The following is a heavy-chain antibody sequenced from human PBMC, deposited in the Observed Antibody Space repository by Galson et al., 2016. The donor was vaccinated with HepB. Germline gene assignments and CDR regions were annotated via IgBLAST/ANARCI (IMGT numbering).Heavy chain of an antibody. CDR3: AKTRVGGWYTGGTFDY. D-gene: IGHD6-19*01. CDR1: GFTFDDYA. V-gene: IGHV3-9*01. J-gene: IGHJ4*02. CDR2: ISWNSDKI. Sequence: SLRLSCAASGFTFDDYAMHWVRQAPGKGLEWVSGISWNSDKIAYADSVKGRFTISRDNAKNSLYLQMNSLRAEDTALYYCAKTRVGGWYTGGTFDYWGQGTLVTVSS.